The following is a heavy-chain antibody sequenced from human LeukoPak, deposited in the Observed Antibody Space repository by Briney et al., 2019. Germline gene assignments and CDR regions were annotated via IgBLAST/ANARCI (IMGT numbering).Heavy chain of an antibody. CDR2: IYYSGST. CDR1: GGSISSSSYY. V-gene: IGHV4-39*07. D-gene: IGHD1-1*01. CDR3: AREGTAGTNLNWFDS. Sequence: PSETLSLTCTVSGGSISSSSYYWGWIRQPPGKGLEWIGSIYYSGSTYYNPSLKSRVTISVDTSKNQFSLKVSSVTAADTAVYYCAREGTAGTNLNWFDSWGQGTLVTVSS. J-gene: IGHJ5*01.